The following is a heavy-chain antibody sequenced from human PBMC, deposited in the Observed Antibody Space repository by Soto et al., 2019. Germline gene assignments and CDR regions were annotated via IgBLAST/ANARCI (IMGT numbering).Heavy chain of an antibody. D-gene: IGHD7-27*01. CDR3: VKGRNWASGSDY. CDR1: GFTFSDYY. CDR2: INSRSSST. Sequence: GGSLRLSCAASGFTFSDYYMIWIRQAPGKGLEWVSYINSRSSSTNYADSVKGRFTISRDNAKNLLYLQMSSLTVEDTAVYYCVKGRNWASGSDYRGQGTLVTVSS. V-gene: IGHV3-11*05. J-gene: IGHJ4*02.